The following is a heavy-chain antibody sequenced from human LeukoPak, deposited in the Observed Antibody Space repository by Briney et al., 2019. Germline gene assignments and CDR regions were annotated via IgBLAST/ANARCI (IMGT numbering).Heavy chain of an antibody. Sequence: SETLSLTCTVSGGSISSYYWSWIRQPPGKGLEWIGHIYYSGSTNYNPSLKSRVTISVDTSKNQFSLKLSSVTAADTAVYYCARGVRAFGELYGHDAFDIWGQGTMVTVSS. CDR2: IYYSGST. CDR3: ARGVRAFGELYGHDAFDI. CDR1: GGSISSYY. J-gene: IGHJ3*02. V-gene: IGHV4-59*01. D-gene: IGHD3-10*01.